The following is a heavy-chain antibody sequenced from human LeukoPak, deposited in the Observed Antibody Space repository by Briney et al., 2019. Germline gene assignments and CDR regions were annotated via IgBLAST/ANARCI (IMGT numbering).Heavy chain of an antibody. CDR2: INPSGGST. J-gene: IGHJ3*02. D-gene: IGHD3-22*01. Sequence: ASVKVSCKASGYTFTSYYMHWVRQAPGQGLEWMGIINPSGGSTSYAQKFQGRVTMTRDTSTSTVYMELSSLRSEDTAVYYCARDHLDGVYDSSGYYYNYAFDIWGQGTMVTVSS. CDR3: ARDHLDGVYDSSGYYYNYAFDI. CDR1: GYTFTSYY. V-gene: IGHV1-46*01.